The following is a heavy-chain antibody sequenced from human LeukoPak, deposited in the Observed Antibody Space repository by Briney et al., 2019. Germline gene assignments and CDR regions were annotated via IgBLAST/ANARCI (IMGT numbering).Heavy chain of an antibody. V-gene: IGHV1-3*01. CDR2: INAGSGNT. Sequence: ASVKLSCTASGFTFSSYAMHWVRQAPGKRLEWMGWINAGSGNTNYAESVKGRVTITRDTSASTAYMEMSSLRSEDTAVYYCAREDYGDSYFDYWGQGTLVTVSS. D-gene: IGHD4-17*01. J-gene: IGHJ4*02. CDR3: AREDYGDSYFDY. CDR1: GFTFSSYA.